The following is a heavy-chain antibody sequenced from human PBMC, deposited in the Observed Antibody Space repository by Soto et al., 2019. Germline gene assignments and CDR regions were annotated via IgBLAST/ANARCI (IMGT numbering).Heavy chain of an antibody. Sequence: QVQLVQSGAEVKKPGASVKVSCKASGYTFTSYGISWVRQAPGQGLEWMGWIRAYNGNTKYAQKLQGRVTMTTDTSKRTAYMELRSLRSEDTAVYYCARDVAVALIDYWGQGTLVTVSS. CDR2: IRAYNGNT. CDR3: ARDVAVALIDY. D-gene: IGHD6-19*01. V-gene: IGHV1-18*01. J-gene: IGHJ4*02. CDR1: GYTFTSYG.